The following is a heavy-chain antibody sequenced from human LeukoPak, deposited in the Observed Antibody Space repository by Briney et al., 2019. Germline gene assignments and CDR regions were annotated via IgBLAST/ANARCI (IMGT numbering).Heavy chain of an antibody. V-gene: IGHV4-34*01. CDR1: GGSFSGYY. CDR3: ARYCSGGSCGFSAFDI. D-gene: IGHD2-15*01. J-gene: IGHJ3*02. Sequence: SETLSLTCAVYGGSFSGYYWSWIRQPPGKGLEWIGEINHSGSTNYNPSLKSRVTISVDTPKNQFSLKLSSVTAADTAVYYCARYCSGGSCGFSAFDIWGQGTMVTVSS. CDR2: INHSGST.